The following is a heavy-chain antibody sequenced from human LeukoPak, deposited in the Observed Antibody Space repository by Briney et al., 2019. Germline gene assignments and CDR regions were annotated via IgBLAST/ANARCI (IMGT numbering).Heavy chain of an antibody. CDR2: INPSGGST. V-gene: IGHV1-46*01. Sequence: ASVKVSCKASGYIFTSYFMHWVRQAPGQGLEWMGLINPSGGSTRYAQKFQGRVTMTRDTSTTTLYMELSSLRSEDTAVYYCARGHVSRRYYDSSDYLDWFDPWGQGTLVTVSS. CDR3: ARGHVSRRYYDSSDYLDWFDP. J-gene: IGHJ5*02. CDR1: GYIFTSYF. D-gene: IGHD3-22*01.